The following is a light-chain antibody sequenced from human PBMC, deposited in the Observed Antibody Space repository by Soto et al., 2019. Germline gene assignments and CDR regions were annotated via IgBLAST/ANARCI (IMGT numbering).Light chain of an antibody. V-gene: IGKV3-20*01. Sequence: ETVLTQSPGTLSLSPGERATLSCRASQSVSSRYLAWYQQKPGQAPRLLIYGASSSATAIPDRFSGSGSGTEFTFTFSRLEPVDFSVYYCQQYTTSPPMYTFGQGTKLEIK. CDR2: GAS. CDR3: QQYTTSPPMYT. J-gene: IGKJ2*01. CDR1: QSVSSRY.